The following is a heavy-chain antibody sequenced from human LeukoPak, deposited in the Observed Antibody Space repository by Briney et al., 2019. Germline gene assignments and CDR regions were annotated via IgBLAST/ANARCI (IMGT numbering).Heavy chain of an antibody. V-gene: IGHV3-21*01. Sequence: PGGSLRLSCAASGFTFSSYSMNWVRQAPGKGLEWVSPISSSSSHIYYADSVKGRFTISRDNAKNLLYLQMKSLRAEDTAVYYCAGGYCSGCTCPGYWGQGTLVIVSS. CDR2: ISSSSSHI. J-gene: IGHJ4*02. CDR3: AGGYCSGCTCPGY. D-gene: IGHD2-15*01. CDR1: GFTFSSYS.